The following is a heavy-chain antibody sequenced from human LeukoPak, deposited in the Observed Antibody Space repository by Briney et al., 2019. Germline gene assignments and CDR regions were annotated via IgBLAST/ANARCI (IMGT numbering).Heavy chain of an antibody. CDR1: GYTFTSYY. CDR3: VRDGPSPFKMGAFDI. CDR2: INPSGGST. V-gene: IGHV1-46*01. J-gene: IGHJ3*02. Sequence: GASVTVSFKASGYTFTSYYMHWVRQAPGQGLEGMGIINPSGGSTSYAQKLQGRVTITMHTSTSTVYMDLSSLRYGGTAVYYFVRDGPSPFKMGAFDIWGQGTMVTVSS. D-gene: IGHD2-8*01.